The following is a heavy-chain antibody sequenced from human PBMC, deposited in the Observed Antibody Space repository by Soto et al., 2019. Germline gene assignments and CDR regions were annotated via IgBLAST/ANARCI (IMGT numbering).Heavy chain of an antibody. Sequence: QVQLVESGGGVVQPGRSLRLSCAASGFTFSSYGMHWVRQAPGKGLEWVAVIWYDGSNKYYADSVKGRFTISRDNSKNTLYLQMNSLRAEDTAVYYCARGIWFGESIPAMNWFDPWGQGTLVTVSS. CDR1: GFTFSSYG. J-gene: IGHJ5*02. D-gene: IGHD3-10*01. V-gene: IGHV3-33*01. CDR2: IWYDGSNK. CDR3: ARGIWFGESIPAMNWFDP.